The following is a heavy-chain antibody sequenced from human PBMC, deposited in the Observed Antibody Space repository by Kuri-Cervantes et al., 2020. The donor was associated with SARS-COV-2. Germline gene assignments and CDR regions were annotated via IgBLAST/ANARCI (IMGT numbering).Heavy chain of an antibody. CDR3: ARDRGYNYGYFDY. V-gene: IGHV3-11*06. CDR1: GFTVSDYY. D-gene: IGHD5-18*01. Sequence: GESLKISCAASGFTVSDYYMNWIRQAPGKGLEWVSYISRSGSYTYYADSVRGRFTISRDNSKNTLYLQMNSLRAEDTAVYYCARDRGYNYGYFDYWGQGTLVTVSS. CDR2: ISRSGSYT. J-gene: IGHJ4*02.